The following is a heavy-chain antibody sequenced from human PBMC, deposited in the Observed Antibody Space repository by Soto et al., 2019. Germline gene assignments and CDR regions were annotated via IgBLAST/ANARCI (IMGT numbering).Heavy chain of an antibody. J-gene: IGHJ6*02. CDR2: ISAYNGNT. CDR3: ARDLRQQLVTRGLDV. Sequence: ASVKVSFKASGYTFTSYGISWVRQAPGQGLEWMGWISAYNGNTNYAQKLQGRVTMTTDTSTSTAYMELRSLRSDDTAVYYCARDLRQQLVTRGLDVWGQGTTVTVSS. D-gene: IGHD6-13*01. V-gene: IGHV1-18*01. CDR1: GYTFTSYG.